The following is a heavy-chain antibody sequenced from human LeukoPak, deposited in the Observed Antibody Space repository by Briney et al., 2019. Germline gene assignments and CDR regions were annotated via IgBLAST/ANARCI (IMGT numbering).Heavy chain of an antibody. Sequence: SETLSLTCTVSGRSISSSSYYWGWIRQPPGKGLEWIGSIYYSGSTYYNPSLKSRVTISVDTSKNQFSLKLSSVTAADTAVYNCARLVVPGEFDDWGQGTLVTVSS. V-gene: IGHV4-39*01. J-gene: IGHJ4*02. CDR2: IYYSGST. CDR1: GRSISSSSYY. CDR3: ARLVVPGEFDD. D-gene: IGHD2-2*01.